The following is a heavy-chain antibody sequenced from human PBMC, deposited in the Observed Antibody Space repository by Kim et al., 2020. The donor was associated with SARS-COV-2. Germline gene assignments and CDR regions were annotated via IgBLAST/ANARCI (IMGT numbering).Heavy chain of an antibody. CDR3: ARGFDY. Sequence: SETLSLTCTVSGGSIRSYYWSWIRQPPGKGLEWIGYIYYSGSTNYNPFLKSRVTISVDTSKNQFSLKLSSVTAADTAVYYCARGFDYWGQGTLVTVSS. CDR1: GGSIRSYY. V-gene: IGHV4-59*01. CDR2: IYYSGST. J-gene: IGHJ4*02.